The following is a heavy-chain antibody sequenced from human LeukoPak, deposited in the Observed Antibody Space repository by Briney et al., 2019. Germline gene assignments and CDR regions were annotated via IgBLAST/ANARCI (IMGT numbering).Heavy chain of an antibody. CDR1: GFTFSDYN. D-gene: IGHD3-3*01. V-gene: IGHV3-21*04. J-gene: IGHJ6*03. CDR2: ISSSSTYI. CDR3: ARGGITIFGVVSYMDV. Sequence: AGGSLRLSCAASGFTFSDYNMKWVRQAPGKGLEWVSSISSSSTYIKYADSMKGRFTISRDNAKNSLYLQMNSLRAEDTALYYCARGGITIFGVVSYMDVWGKGTTVTVSS.